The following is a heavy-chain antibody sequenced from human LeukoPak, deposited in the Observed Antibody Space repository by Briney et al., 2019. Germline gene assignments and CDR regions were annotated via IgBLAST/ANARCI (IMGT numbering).Heavy chain of an antibody. CDR1: GYTLTELS. Sequence: ASVKVSCKVSGYTLTELSMHWVRQAPGKGLEWMGGFDPEDGETIYAQKFQGRVTMTRDTSTSTVYMELSSLRSEDTAVYYCARDPGRRTHVDTAMPTFDYWGQGTLVTVSS. J-gene: IGHJ4*02. V-gene: IGHV1-24*01. D-gene: IGHD5-18*01. CDR3: ARDPGRRTHVDTAMPTFDY. CDR2: FDPEDGET.